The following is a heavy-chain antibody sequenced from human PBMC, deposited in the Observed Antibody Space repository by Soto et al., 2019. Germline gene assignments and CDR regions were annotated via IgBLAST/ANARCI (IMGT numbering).Heavy chain of an antibody. J-gene: IGHJ4*02. CDR2: IGPYTGVT. CDR3: ARDGDGPGRRYDY. V-gene: IGHV1-18*01. CDR1: GYTFTGYG. Sequence: ASVKVSCKASGYTFTGYGFSWVRQAPGQGLEWMGWIGPYTGVTNYAQKLQGRVTMTTDTSTSTAYMELRSLRSDDTAVYYCARDGDGPGRRYDYWGRGTLVTVSS. D-gene: IGHD3-10*01.